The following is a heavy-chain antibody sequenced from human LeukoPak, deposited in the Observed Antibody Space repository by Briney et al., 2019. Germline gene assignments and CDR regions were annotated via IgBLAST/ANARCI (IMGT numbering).Heavy chain of an antibody. J-gene: IGHJ4*02. CDR2: IYRGGTT. CDR1: GFTVSDNY. V-gene: IGHV3-66*01. D-gene: IGHD4-17*01. Sequence: SGGSQRLSCAASGFTVSDNYMNWVRQAPGKGLEWVSVIYRGGTTYYAGSVNGRFTISRDDSKNTLFLQMNSLRADDTAVYYCARDSLISGDYIAFDYWRQGTLVTVSS. CDR3: ARDSLISGDYIAFDY.